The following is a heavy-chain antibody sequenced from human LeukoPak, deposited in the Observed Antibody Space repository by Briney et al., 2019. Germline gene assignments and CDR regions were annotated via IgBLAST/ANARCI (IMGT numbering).Heavy chain of an antibody. CDR3: AKDRYSYAFEYSDS. CDR1: GFTFSSYG. D-gene: IGHD5-18*01. J-gene: IGHJ4*02. Sequence: GGSLRLSCAASGFTFSSYGVHWVRQAPGKGLDWVAVISNGGSKKYYADSVKGRFTISRDNSKNTLSLQVSSLRTEDTAVYYCAKDRYSYAFEYSDSWGQGTLVTVSS. V-gene: IGHV3-30*18. CDR2: ISNGGSKK.